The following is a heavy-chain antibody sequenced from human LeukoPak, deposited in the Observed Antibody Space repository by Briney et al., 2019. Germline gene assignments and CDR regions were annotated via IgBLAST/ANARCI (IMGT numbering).Heavy chain of an antibody. CDR2: ISWNSGSI. CDR3: AASPFYYYYYGMDV. Sequence: GGSLRLSCAASGFTFSSYAMSWVRQAPGKGLEWVSGISWNSGSIGYADSVKGRFTISRDNAKNSLYLQMNSLRAEDTALYYCAASPFYYYYYGMDVWGQGTTVTVSS. CDR1: GFTFSSYA. V-gene: IGHV3-9*01. J-gene: IGHJ6*02.